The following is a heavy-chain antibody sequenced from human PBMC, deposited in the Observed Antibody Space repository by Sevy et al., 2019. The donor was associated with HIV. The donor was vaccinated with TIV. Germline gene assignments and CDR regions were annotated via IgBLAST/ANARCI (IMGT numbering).Heavy chain of an antibody. CDR1: GDSIGNQY. J-gene: IGHJ6*02. Sequence: SETLSLTCTVSGDSIGNQYWTWIRQPPGKGLECIGYISYTGTTNYNPSLKSRVTISVDTSKNQFSLKLSSVTAADTAMYYCARMGGLTDYGMDVWGQGTTVTVSS. CDR2: ISYTGTT. V-gene: IGHV4-59*11. D-gene: IGHD1-26*01. CDR3: ARMGGLTDYGMDV.